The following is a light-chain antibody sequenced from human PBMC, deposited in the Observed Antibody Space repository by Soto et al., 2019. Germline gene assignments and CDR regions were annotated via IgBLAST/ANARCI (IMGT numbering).Light chain of an antibody. CDR1: RSDVGYYDY. J-gene: IGLJ3*02. V-gene: IGLV2-14*01. Sequence: QSALTQPASVSGSPGQSITISCTGTRSDVGYYDYVSWYQQHPGKAPKLVIYDVSHRPSGVSNRFSGSKSGNTAPLTISGLQAEDEGDYYCSSYTTTYTWMFGGGTKLTVL. CDR2: DVS. CDR3: SSYTTTYTWM.